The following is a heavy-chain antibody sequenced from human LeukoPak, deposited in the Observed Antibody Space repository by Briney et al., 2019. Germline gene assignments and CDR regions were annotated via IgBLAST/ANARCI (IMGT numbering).Heavy chain of an antibody. CDR1: GFTVSSNY. D-gene: IGHD6-6*01. J-gene: IGHJ6*03. V-gene: IGHV3-53*01. Sequence: GGSLRLSCAASGFTVSSNYMSWVRQAPGKGLEWVSVIYSGGSTYYADSLKGRFTISRDNSKNTLYLQMNSLRAEDTAVYYCAGDSTSYYYYYMDVWGKGTTVTISS. CDR2: IYSGGST. CDR3: AGDSTSYYYYYMDV.